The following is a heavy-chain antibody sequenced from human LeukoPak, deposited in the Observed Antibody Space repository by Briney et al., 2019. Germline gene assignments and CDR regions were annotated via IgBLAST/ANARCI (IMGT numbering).Heavy chain of an antibody. CDR3: ASSNYCSGGSCYSDYYYYGMDV. J-gene: IGHJ6*02. CDR1: GFTFSSYA. CDR2: ISYDGSNK. V-gene: IGHV3-30-3*01. Sequence: GGSLRLSCAASGFTFSSYAMHGVRQAPGKGLEWVAVISYDGSNKYYVDSVKGRFTISRDNSKNTLYLQMNSLRAEDTAVYYCASSNYCSGGSCYSDYYYYGMDVWGQGTTVTVSS. D-gene: IGHD2-15*01.